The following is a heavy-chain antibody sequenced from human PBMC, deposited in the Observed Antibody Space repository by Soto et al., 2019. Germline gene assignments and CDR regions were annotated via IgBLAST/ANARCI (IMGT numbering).Heavy chain of an antibody. J-gene: IGHJ3*02. CDR2: SIPIFGTA. D-gene: IGHD5-12*01. CDR3: ASGDIVATMVAFDI. V-gene: IGHV1-69*12. CDR1: RGTFSSYA. Sequence: QVQLVQSGAEVKKPGSSVKVSCKASRGTFSSYAISWVRQAPGQGLEWMGGSIPIFGTANYAQKFQGRVTLTADECTSTADLELSSLRSEDTAVYYCASGDIVATMVAFDIWGKGTMVTVSS.